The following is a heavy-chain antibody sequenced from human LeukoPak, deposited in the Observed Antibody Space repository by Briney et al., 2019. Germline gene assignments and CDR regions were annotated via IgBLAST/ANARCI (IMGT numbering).Heavy chain of an antibody. V-gene: IGHV1-18*01. CDR3: VRDRCSSTSCYLLAPLGSSPDSFDI. CDR2: INTYNDNT. Sequence: ASAKVSCKASGYTFSSYDISWVRQAPGQGLEWVGWINTYNDNTNYAQKLQGRVAMTADTSTSTAYMELRSLRSDDTAVYYCVRDRCSSTSCYLLAPLGSSPDSFDIWGQGTMVIVSS. CDR1: GYTFSSYD. D-gene: IGHD2-2*01. J-gene: IGHJ3*02.